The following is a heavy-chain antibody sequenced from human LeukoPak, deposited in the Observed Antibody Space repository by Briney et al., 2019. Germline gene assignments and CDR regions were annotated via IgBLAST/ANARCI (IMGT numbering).Heavy chain of an antibody. V-gene: IGHV3-30*03. D-gene: IGHD1-26*01. CDR1: GFTFSSYG. CDR2: ISNDGSNK. Sequence: GGSLRLSCAASGFTFSSYGMHWVRQAPGKGLEWVTLISNDGSNKQYADSVKGRFTISRDNSKNTLFLQVSSLRVEDTAVYYCARGHNPSGGATPYWGQGTLVTVSS. J-gene: IGHJ4*02. CDR3: ARGHNPSGGATPY.